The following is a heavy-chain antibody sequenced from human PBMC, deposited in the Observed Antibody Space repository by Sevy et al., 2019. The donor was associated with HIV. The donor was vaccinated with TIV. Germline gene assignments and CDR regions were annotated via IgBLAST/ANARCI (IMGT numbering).Heavy chain of an antibody. J-gene: IGHJ3*02. D-gene: IGHD2-15*01. CDR2: ISSSSSTI. Sequence: GESLKISCAASGFTFSSYSMNWVRQAPGKGLEWVSYISSSSSTIYYADSVKGRFTISRDNAKNSLYLQMNSLRDEDTAVYYCARDLGCSGGSCYPDAFDIWGQGTMVTVSS. V-gene: IGHV3-48*02. CDR1: GFTFSSYS. CDR3: ARDLGCSGGSCYPDAFDI.